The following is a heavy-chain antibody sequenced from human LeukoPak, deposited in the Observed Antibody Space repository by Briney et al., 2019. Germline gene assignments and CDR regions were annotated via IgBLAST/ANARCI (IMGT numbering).Heavy chain of an antibody. V-gene: IGHV3-30*03. CDR2: ISYDGSNK. D-gene: IGHD6-13*01. CDR1: GFTFSSYV. J-gene: IGHJ5*02. CDR3: ARDLFRYSSKTFDP. Sequence: GGSLRLSCAASGFTFSSYVMSWVRQAPGKGLEWVGVISYDGSNKYYADSVKGRFTISRDNSKNTLYLQMNSLRAEDTAVYYCARDLFRYSSKTFDPWGQGTLVTVSS.